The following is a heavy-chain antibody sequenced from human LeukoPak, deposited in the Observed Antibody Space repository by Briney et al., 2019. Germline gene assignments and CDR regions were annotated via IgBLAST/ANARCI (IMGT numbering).Heavy chain of an antibody. CDR2: IYNSGST. J-gene: IGHJ4*02. Sequence: SETLSLTCTVSGGSISSYYWSWIRQPPGKGLEWIGYIYNSGSTNYNPSLKSRVTISVDTSKNQFSLKLSSVTAADTAVYYCAGNGGLGYCSSTSCPFDYWGQGTLVTVSS. CDR1: GGSISSYY. CDR3: AGNGGLGYCSSTSCPFDY. V-gene: IGHV4-4*09. D-gene: IGHD2-2*01.